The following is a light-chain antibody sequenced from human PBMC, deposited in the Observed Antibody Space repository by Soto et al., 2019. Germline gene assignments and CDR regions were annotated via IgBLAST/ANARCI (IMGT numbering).Light chain of an antibody. Sequence: EIVMTQSPATLSVSPGKTATLSCRASQSVSSDLAWYQQRPGQAPSLLIYGASTSATGIPARFSGSGSGTEFTLTISILHSEVFAVYYCQQYSRGWTFGQGTKVEIK. CDR2: GAS. V-gene: IGKV3-15*01. J-gene: IGKJ1*01. CDR3: QQYSRGWT. CDR1: QSVSSD.